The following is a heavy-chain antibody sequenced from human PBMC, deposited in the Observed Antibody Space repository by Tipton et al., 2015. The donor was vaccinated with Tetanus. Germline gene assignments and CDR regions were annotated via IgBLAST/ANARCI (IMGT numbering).Heavy chain of an antibody. CDR2: VFYSGST. J-gene: IGHJ3*02. V-gene: IGHV4-59*01. CDR3: ARSGGRRHAFDI. Sequence: GLVKPSETLSLTCTLSGGSISSYYWSWVRQPPGKGLEWLGYVFYSGSTDLNPSLKSRVTISVDTSNNLFSLKLTSVTTADTAVYYCARSGGRRHAFDIWGQGTMVTVSS. D-gene: IGHD3-16*01. CDR1: GGSISSYY.